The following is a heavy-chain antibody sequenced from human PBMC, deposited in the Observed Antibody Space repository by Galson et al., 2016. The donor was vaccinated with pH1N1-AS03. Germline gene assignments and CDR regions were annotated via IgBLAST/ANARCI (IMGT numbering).Heavy chain of an antibody. Sequence: QSGAEVKKPGESLKISCKGSGYSFARYWIGWVRQMPGKGLEWMGVIYPGDSDTRYSPSCQGLVTISVDKTFNTAYLQWGSLEASDTAMYYCARDAGPDYFDHWGQGTLVTVPS. CDR2: IYPGDSDT. V-gene: IGHV5-51*01. CDR3: ARDAGPDYFDH. CDR1: GYSFARYW. J-gene: IGHJ4*02. D-gene: IGHD6-13*01.